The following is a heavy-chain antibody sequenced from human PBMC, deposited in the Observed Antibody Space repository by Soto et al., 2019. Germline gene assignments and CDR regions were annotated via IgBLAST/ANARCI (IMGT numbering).Heavy chain of an antibody. CDR1: GFSFSTYG. CDR2: GGSGGST. V-gene: IGHV3-23*01. Sequence: DVQLLESGGGLAQRGGSLRLSCAASGFSFSTYGMTWVRQAPGKELEWVSYGGSGGSTYYAESVKGRFTISRDNSKNTLYLQMNSLRAEDTAVYYCVKFRGRAYHYYYMDVWGNGTTVIVSS. CDR3: VKFRGRAYHYYYMDV. J-gene: IGHJ6*03. D-gene: IGHD3-16*01.